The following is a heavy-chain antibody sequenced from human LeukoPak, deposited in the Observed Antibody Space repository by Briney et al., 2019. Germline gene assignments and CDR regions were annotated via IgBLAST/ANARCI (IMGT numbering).Heavy chain of an antibody. CDR1: GFTFSRYA. D-gene: IGHD3-22*01. CDR2: INGSGGST. J-gene: IGHJ4*02. V-gene: IGHV3-23*01. Sequence: GGSLRLSCAASGFTFSRYAMSWVRQAPGRGLEWVSGINGSGGSTYYADSVKGRFTISRDNSKNTLYLQMNSLRDEDTAVYYCAKDDYDSSGYYYGDYFDYWGQGTLVTVSS. CDR3: AKDDYDSSGYYYGDYFDY.